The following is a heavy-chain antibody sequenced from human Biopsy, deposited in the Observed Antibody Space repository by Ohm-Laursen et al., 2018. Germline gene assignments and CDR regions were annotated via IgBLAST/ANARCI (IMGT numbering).Heavy chain of an antibody. CDR3: ARATNSTGWPYYYFYGMDV. Sequence: TLSLTWTVSGASIISGGHFWNWIRQHPGKGLEWIGYIYYSGSTNYNPSLKSRVTISVDTSKNRLSLRLNSVTAADTAVYYCARATNSTGWPYYYFYGMDVWGQGTTVTVSS. V-gene: IGHV4-61*08. D-gene: IGHD2/OR15-2a*01. J-gene: IGHJ6*02. CDR1: GASIISGGHF. CDR2: IYYSGST.